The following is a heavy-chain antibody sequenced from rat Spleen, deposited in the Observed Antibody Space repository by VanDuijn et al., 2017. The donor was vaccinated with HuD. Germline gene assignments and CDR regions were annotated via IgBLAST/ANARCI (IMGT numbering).Heavy chain of an antibody. V-gene: IGHV2S8*01. CDR3: ASQYYYDGYYRDY. D-gene: IGHD1-12*03. CDR1: GFSLTSYG. J-gene: IGHJ2*01. CDR2: ISSGGNT. Sequence: QVQLKESGPDLVQPSQTLSLTCTVSGFSLTSYGVSWVRQPPGKGLEWIAGISSGGNTYHNSVLKSRLSISRDTSKSQVFLKMNKLQIEDTAMYFCASQYYYDGYYRDYWGQGVMVTVSS.